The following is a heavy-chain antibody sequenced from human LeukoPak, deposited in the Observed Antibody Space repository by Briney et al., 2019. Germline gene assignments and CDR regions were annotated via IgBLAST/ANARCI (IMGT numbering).Heavy chain of an antibody. CDR1: GGSISSDC. Sequence: SETLSLTCTVSGGSISSDCWSWIRQPPGKGLEWIGYIYHSGSTNYNPSLKSRVTISVDTSKNQFSLKLSSVTAADTAVYYCARDRGYCSGGSCYRWFDPWGQGTLVTVSS. V-gene: IGHV4-59*01. CDR2: IYHSGST. J-gene: IGHJ5*02. D-gene: IGHD2-15*01. CDR3: ARDRGYCSGGSCYRWFDP.